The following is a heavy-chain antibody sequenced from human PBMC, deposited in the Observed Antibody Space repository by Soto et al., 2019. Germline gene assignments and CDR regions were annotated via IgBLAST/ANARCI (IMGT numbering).Heavy chain of an antibody. V-gene: IGHV1-2*04. CDR3: ARVGDTAMDDFDY. CDR2: INPNSGGT. J-gene: IGHJ4*02. CDR1: GYTFTGHY. D-gene: IGHD5-18*01. Sequence: ASVKVSCKASGYTFTGHYMHWVRQAPGQGLEWMGWINPNSGGTNYAQKFQGWVTMTRDTSISTAYMELSRLRSDDTAVYYCARVGDTAMDDFDYWGQGTLVTVSS.